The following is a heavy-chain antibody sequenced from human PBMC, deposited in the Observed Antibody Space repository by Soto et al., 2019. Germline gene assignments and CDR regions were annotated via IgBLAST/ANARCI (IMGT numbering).Heavy chain of an antibody. CDR3: ARDVRSRRYDL. V-gene: IGHV3-33*01. CDR1: GFTFRNYG. J-gene: IGHJ5*02. CDR2: IWYDGSNK. D-gene: IGHD3-10*02. Sequence: QVQLVECGGGVVQPGRSLRLSCAASGFTFRNYGMHWVRQAPGKGLEWLAVIWYDGSNKYYADSVKGRFTISRDNSKNTLYLEMNSLRDEDTAVYYCARDVRSRRYDLWGQGTLVIVSS.